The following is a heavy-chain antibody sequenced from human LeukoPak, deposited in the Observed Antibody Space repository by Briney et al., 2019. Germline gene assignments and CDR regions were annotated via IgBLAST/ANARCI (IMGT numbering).Heavy chain of an antibody. Sequence: GGSLTLSCTASGFTFSRFWMHWVRQAPGKGLEGVAHINGEGRGTTYADVVKGRFTICRDNDKNTLYLQMNSLRVDDTALYYCVRGGNTYYGLDYWGQGALVTVSS. V-gene: IGHV3-74*01. CDR3: VRGGNTYYGLDY. CDR2: INGEGRGT. J-gene: IGHJ4*02. D-gene: IGHD3-10*01. CDR1: GFTFSRFW.